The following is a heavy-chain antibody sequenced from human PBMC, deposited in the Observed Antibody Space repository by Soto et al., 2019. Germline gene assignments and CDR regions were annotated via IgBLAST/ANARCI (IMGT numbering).Heavy chain of an antibody. CDR2: INPNSGAT. J-gene: IGHJ6*02. V-gene: IGHV1-2*02. CDR3: ARDLVPAAISFYGMDV. Sequence: ASVKVSCTASGYTFTDYYMHWVRQAPGQGLEWMGWINPNSGATNYAQKFQGRVTMTRDTSSSTAYMELSRLRSDDTAVYYCARDLVPAAISFYGMDVWGQGTTVTVSS. D-gene: IGHD2-2*01. CDR1: GYTFTDYY.